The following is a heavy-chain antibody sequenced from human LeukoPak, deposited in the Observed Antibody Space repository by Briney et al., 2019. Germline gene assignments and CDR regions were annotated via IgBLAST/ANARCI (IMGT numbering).Heavy chain of an antibody. CDR2: IYYSGTT. V-gene: IGHV4-30-4*01. CDR1: GGSISSGDYF. Sequence: SGTLSLTCSVSGGSISSGDYFWPWIRQPPGKGLEYIGYIYYSGTTYYNPSLKSRITMSVDMSANQFSLRLTSVSAADTAVYYCTRAYWIGFHFDSWGQGILVSVSS. CDR3: TRAYWIGFHFDS. D-gene: IGHD3-3*01. J-gene: IGHJ4*02.